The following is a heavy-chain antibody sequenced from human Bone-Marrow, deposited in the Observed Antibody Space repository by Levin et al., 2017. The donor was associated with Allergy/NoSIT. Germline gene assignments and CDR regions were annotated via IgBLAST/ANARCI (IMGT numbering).Heavy chain of an antibody. V-gene: IGHV3-23*01. CDR2: ISGFGSYT. D-gene: IGHD6-19*01. Sequence: PGGSLRLSCAASGFTFGNYSMNWFRQAPGKGLEWVSTISGFGSYTYYADSVKGRFTVSTDDSKTNLYLEMNSLRAEETALYFCAKSQWKIRVLGAFDMWGQGTTVVVSS. CDR3: AKSQWKIRVLGAFDM. CDR1: GFTFGNYS. J-gene: IGHJ3*02.